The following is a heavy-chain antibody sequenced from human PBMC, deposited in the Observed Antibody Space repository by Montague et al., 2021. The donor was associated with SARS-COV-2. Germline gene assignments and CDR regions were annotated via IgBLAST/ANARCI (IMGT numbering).Heavy chain of an antibody. CDR2: ITPSGST. D-gene: IGHD5-12*01. Sequence: SETLSLTCAVYNGSFSSYDWSWIRRPPGKGLEWIGDITPSGSTNHSPSLRSRVTLSVDTSKNQFSLYLSSVTAADTAVYYCARGPLRLKWLRPFDYWGQGILVTVSS. CDR3: ARGPLRLKWLRPFDY. CDR1: NGSFSSYD. V-gene: IGHV4-34*01. J-gene: IGHJ4*02.